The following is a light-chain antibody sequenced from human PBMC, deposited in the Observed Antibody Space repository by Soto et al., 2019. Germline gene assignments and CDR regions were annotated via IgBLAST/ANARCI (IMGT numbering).Light chain of an antibody. Sequence: QSVLPQPPSVSGAPGQRVTISCTGSRSNIGAGYDVHWYQQLPGTAPKLLIYRNNNRPSGVPDRFSGSRSGTSASLAITGLQAEDEADYYCQSYDSSLYVFGTGTKVTV. CDR2: RNN. CDR3: QSYDSSLYV. V-gene: IGLV1-40*01. J-gene: IGLJ1*01. CDR1: RSNIGAGYD.